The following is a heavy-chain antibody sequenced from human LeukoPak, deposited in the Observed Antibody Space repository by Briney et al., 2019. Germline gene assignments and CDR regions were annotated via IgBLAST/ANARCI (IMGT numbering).Heavy chain of an antibody. V-gene: IGHV3-53*01. Sequence: PGGSLRLSCAASGFTVSSNYMSWVRQAPGKGLEWVSVIYSGGSTYYADSVKGRFTISRDNSKNTLYLQMNSLRAEDTAVYYCAKGSGYSYGYFDYWGQGTLVTVSS. J-gene: IGHJ4*02. CDR3: AKGSGYSYGYFDY. D-gene: IGHD5-18*01. CDR2: IYSGGST. CDR1: GFTVSSNY.